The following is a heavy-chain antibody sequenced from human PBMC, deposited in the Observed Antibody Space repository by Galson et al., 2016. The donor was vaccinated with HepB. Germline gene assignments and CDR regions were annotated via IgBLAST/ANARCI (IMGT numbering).Heavy chain of an antibody. CDR1: GGSFSGYY. CDR2: INHSGST. D-gene: IGHD6-13*01. Sequence: SETLSLTCAVFGGSFSGYYWSWIRQPPGKGLEWLGEINHSGSTNYNPSLKSRVTISVDTSKNQFSLNLSSVTAAATAVYYCASLPGYSSSWYRKVDSWGQGTLVTVSS. CDR3: ASLPGYSSSWYRKVDS. J-gene: IGHJ4*02. V-gene: IGHV4-34*01.